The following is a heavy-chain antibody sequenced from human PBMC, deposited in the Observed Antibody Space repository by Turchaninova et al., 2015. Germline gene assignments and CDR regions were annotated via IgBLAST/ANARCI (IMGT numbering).Heavy chain of an antibody. J-gene: IGHJ3*02. CDR1: SGSFSGYY. V-gene: IGHV4-34*01. Sequence: GLLKPSETLSLTCAVYSGSFSGYYWSWIRQPPGKGLEWIGEINHSGSTNYHPSLKSRVTISVDMAKNQFSLKLRSVTAADTAIYYCVRDYIVVEVAAKVFDIWGQGTMVTVSS. D-gene: IGHD2-15*01. CDR2: INHSGST. CDR3: VRDYIVVEVAAKVFDI.